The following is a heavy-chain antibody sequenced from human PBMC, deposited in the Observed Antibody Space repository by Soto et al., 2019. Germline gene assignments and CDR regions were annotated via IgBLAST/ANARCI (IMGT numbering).Heavy chain of an antibody. V-gene: IGHV3-15*07. CDR2: IKSKIEGGTI. CDR1: GFIFSNTW. CDR3: STLGRLTGYNV. Sequence: EVQLVESGGGLVKPGESLRLSCAGSGFIFSNTWMNWVRQAPGKGLEWVGRIKSKIEGGTIDYTAPVKGRFTISRDDSRNMLYLQMNSLKTEDTAIYYCSTLGRLTGYNVGGQGTLVIVSS. J-gene: IGHJ4*02. D-gene: IGHD3-9*01.